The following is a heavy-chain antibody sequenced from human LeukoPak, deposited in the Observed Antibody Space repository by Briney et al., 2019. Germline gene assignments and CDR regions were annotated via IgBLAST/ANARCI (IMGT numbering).Heavy chain of an antibody. Sequence: PGGSLRLSCAASGFTFSSYAMHWVRQAPGKGLEWVAVISYDGSNKYYADSVKGRFTISRDNSKNTLYLQMNSLRAEDTAVYYCATSSGGYGDSGLDYWGQGTLVTVSS. D-gene: IGHD4-17*01. V-gene: IGHV3-30*14. J-gene: IGHJ4*02. CDR1: GFTFSSYA. CDR2: ISYDGSNK. CDR3: ATSSGGYGDSGLDY.